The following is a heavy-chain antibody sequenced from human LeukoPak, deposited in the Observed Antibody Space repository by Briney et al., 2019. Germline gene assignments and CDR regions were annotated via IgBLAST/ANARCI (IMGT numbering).Heavy chain of an antibody. J-gene: IGHJ4*02. CDR3: ARDRSLARYYYDSSGYFDY. D-gene: IGHD3-22*01. Sequence: GGSLRLSCAASGFTFSSYSMNWVRQAPGKGLEWVSSISSSSSYIYYADSVKGRFTISRDNAKNSLYLQMNSLRAEDTAVYYCARDRSLARYYYDSSGYFDYWGQGTLVTVSS. CDR1: GFTFSSYS. V-gene: IGHV3-21*01. CDR2: ISSSSSYI.